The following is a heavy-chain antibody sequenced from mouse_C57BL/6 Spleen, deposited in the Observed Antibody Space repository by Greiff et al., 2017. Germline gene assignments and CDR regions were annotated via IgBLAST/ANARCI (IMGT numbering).Heavy chain of an antibody. Sequence: QVQLQQSGAELVRPGASVTLSCKASGYTFTDYEMHWVKQTPVHGLEWIGAIDPETGGTAYNQKFKGKAILTADKSSSTASMELRSLTSEDSAVYYCTRKNYYGSSFDYWGQGTTLTVSS. CDR3: TRKNYYGSSFDY. J-gene: IGHJ2*01. CDR1: GYTFTDYE. D-gene: IGHD1-1*01. CDR2: IDPETGGT. V-gene: IGHV1-15*01.